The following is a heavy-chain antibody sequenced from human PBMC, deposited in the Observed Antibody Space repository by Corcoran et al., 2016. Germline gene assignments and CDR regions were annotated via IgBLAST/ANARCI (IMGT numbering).Heavy chain of an antibody. CDR3: ARNLPPDRGRPGTFDY. D-gene: IGHD3-10*01. CDR2: NYYTGST. CDR1: GGSISTYY. V-gene: IGHV4-59*01. Sequence: QVQLQESGPGLVKPSETLSLTCTVAGGSISTYYWSWIRQPPGKGLEWIGYNYYTGSTNYNHSLKSRVTISVDPSTNQFSLKLSSVTAADTAVYYCARNLPPDRGRPGTFDYWGQGTLVTVSS. J-gene: IGHJ4*02.